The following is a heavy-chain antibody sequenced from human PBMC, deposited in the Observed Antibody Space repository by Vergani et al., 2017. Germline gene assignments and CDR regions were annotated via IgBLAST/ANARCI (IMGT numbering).Heavy chain of an antibody. CDR2: IYYTGST. CDR3: AREIPGDDSNSFQLYFDY. Sequence: QVQLQESGPGLVKPSETLSLTCTVSGGSISSYYWSWIRQPPGKGLEWIGYIYYTGSTNYNPSLKSRVTISVDTSKNQFSLKLCSATAADTAVYYCAREIPGDDSNSFQLYFDYWGQGTLVTVSS. D-gene: IGHD4-11*01. J-gene: IGHJ4*02. CDR1: GGSISSYY. V-gene: IGHV4-59*01.